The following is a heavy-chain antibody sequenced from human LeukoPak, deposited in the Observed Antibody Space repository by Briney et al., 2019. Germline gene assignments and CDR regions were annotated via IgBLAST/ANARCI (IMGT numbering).Heavy chain of an antibody. CDR1: GFTFSSYS. Sequence: GGSLRLSCAASGFTFSSYSMNWVRQAPGKGLEWVSSISGSSSYIYYADSVGGRFTISRDNAKNSLYLQMNSLRVEDTAVYYCARLFQMDVWGQGTTVTVSS. V-gene: IGHV3-21*04. J-gene: IGHJ6*02. CDR3: ARLFQMDV. D-gene: IGHD2-21*01. CDR2: ISGSSSYI.